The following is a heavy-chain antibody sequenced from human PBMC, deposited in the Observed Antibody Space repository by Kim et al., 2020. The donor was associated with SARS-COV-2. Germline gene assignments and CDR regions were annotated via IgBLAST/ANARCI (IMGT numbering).Heavy chain of an antibody. Sequence: GGSLRLSCAASGFTFTNYAMNWVRQAPGKGLEWVSVISGGGGSKYYADSVKGRFTISRDNSKNTVYLQMSSLRAEDTAVYYCAKEWRLTSLTRGGDFFVYCGHGALFSVSS. D-gene: IGHD4-17*01. V-gene: IGHV3-23*01. CDR1: GFTFTNYA. J-gene: IGHJ4*01. CDR3: AKEWRLTSLTRGGDFFVY. CDR2: ISGGGGSK.